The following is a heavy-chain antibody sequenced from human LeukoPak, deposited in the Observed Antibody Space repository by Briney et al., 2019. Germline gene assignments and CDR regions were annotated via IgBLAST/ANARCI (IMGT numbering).Heavy chain of an antibody. CDR1: GFNFANHA. V-gene: IGHV3-23*01. J-gene: IGHJ4*02. CDR3: VREDTPATAN. D-gene: IGHD2-21*02. Sequence: GGSLRLSCAASGFNFANHAMSWVRRTPGKGLEWVSAISGGGDITYYADSVTGRFTISRDNSKDTLFLQMHSLRPGDTAVYYCVREDTPATANWGQGTLVTISS. CDR2: ISGGGDIT.